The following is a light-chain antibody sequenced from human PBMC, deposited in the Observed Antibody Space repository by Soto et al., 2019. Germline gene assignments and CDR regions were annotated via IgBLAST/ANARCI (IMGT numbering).Light chain of an antibody. J-gene: IGLJ3*02. CDR2: EAS. Sequence: QSALSQPASVSGSPGQSITISCTGTNSEVGSYNFVSWYQQHPGKVPKLMIYEASKRPSGLSNRFSGSKSGNTASLTISGLQAEDEADYYCCSFAGGGATWVFGGGTKLTVL. V-gene: IGLV2-23*01. CDR1: NSEVGSYNF. CDR3: CSFAGGGATWV.